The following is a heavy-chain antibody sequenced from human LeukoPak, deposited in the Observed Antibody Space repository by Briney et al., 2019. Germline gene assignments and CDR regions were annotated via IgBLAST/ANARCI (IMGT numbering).Heavy chain of an antibody. D-gene: IGHD5-24*01. CDR3: ARQIGRWSRGTWPLAWFDS. V-gene: IGHV4-39*01. CDR1: GGSINSIDYY. Sequence: SETLFLTCTVSGGSINSIDYYWSWIRQSPGKGLEWIGNIYYGGTTYYSPSLKSRVSISLDTSKSQFSLRLNSVTDADTAVYYCARQIGRWSRGTWPLAWFDSWGQGTRVTVSS. J-gene: IGHJ5*01. CDR2: IYYGGTT.